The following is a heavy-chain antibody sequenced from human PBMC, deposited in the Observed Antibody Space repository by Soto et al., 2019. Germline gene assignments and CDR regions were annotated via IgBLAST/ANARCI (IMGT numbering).Heavy chain of an antibody. V-gene: IGHV4-59*11. Sequence: QVQLQESGPGLVKPSETLSLTCSVSGVSTSNHYWTWIRKPPGQGPEWIGCIYYRGTTNYNASLNSRITISIDMSKNQFSLRLTSVTTADTAVYYCARGGGSPYHDHEFDYWGQGILVTVSS. CDR3: ARGGGSPYHDHEFDY. CDR1: GVSTSNHY. CDR2: IYYRGTT. D-gene: IGHD2-2*01. J-gene: IGHJ4*02.